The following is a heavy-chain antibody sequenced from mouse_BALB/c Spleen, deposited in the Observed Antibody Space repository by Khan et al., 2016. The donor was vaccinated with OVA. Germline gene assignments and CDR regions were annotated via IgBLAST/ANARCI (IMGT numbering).Heavy chain of an antibody. V-gene: IGHV2-2*01. CDR1: GFSLTNFG. CDR3: ARREYLMTWFAY. Sequence: VQLQQSGPGLVQPSQSLSITCTVSGFSLTNFGVHWVRQSPGKGLEWLGVIWSGGSTDYNAAFKSRLSISKDNSKSQVFFKMNSLQAYDTATYYCARREYLMTWFAYWGQGTLVTVSA. J-gene: IGHJ3*01. CDR2: IWSGGST.